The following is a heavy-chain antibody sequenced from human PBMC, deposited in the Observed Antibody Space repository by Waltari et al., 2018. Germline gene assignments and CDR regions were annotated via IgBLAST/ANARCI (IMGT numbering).Heavy chain of an antibody. D-gene: IGHD3-3*01. V-gene: IGHV1-69*06. J-gene: IGHJ4*02. CDR2: IIPIFGTA. CDR3: ARDYDVLRFNFDY. CDR1: GGTFSSYA. Sequence: QVQLVQSGAEVKKPGSSVKVSCKASGGTFSSYAISWVRQAPGQGLEWMGGIIPIFGTANYAQKFQGRVTMTRDTSISTAYMELSRLRSDDTAVYYCARDYDVLRFNFDYWGQGTLVTVSS.